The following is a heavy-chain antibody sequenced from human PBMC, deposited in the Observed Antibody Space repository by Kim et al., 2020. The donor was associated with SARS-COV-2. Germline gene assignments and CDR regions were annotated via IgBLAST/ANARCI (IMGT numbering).Heavy chain of an antibody. D-gene: IGHD3-22*01. J-gene: IGHJ5*02. CDR3: ARSPTYYYDRANWFDP. V-gene: IGHV4-34*01. Sequence: SLKSRVTISGDTSKNPFSLKLSSVTAADTAVYYCARSPTYYYDRANWFDPWGQGTLVTVSS.